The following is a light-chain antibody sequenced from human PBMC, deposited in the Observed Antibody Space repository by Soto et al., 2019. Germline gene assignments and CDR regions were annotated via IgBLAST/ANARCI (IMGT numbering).Light chain of an antibody. CDR2: EVA. V-gene: IGLV2-14*03. J-gene: IGLJ2*01. CDR1: NSDVGAYPY. Sequence: QSVLTQPASVSGSPGQSITISCTGTNSDVGAYPYVSWYQQHPGNAPKLLIYEVADRPSGVSDRFSGSKSGNTASLTISALQAEDEAVYYCSSYATRGTNVIFGGGTKPTVL. CDR3: SSYATRGTNVI.